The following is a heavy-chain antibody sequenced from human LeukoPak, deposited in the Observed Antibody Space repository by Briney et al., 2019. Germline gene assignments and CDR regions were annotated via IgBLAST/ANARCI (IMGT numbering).Heavy chain of an antibody. D-gene: IGHD3-22*01. Sequence: GASVKVSCKASGGTFSSYAISWVRQAPGQGLEWMGRIIPIFGIANYAQKFQGRVTITADKSTSTAYMELSSLRSEDTAVYYCAGGDYYDSSGYPRTFGYWGQGTLVTVSS. CDR3: AGGDYYDSSGYPRTFGY. CDR2: IIPIFGIA. J-gene: IGHJ4*02. CDR1: GGTFSSYA. V-gene: IGHV1-69*04.